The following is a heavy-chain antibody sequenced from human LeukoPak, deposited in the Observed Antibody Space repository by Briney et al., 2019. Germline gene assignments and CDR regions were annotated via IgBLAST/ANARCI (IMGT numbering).Heavy chain of an antibody. CDR3: ARGPEIEVAGTTFGEYKWFHP. V-gene: IGHV1-69*13. D-gene: IGHD6-19*01. CDR2: IMPIFGTA. Sequence: ASVEVSCKTSGGTLSNYPVSWVRQAPGQGLEWMGGIMPIFGTAHYAEKFQATVTITADESTSTVFMELRSLKSEDTAVYYCARGPEIEVAGTTFGEYKWFHPWGQGTLVTVTS. J-gene: IGHJ5*02. CDR1: GGTLSNYP.